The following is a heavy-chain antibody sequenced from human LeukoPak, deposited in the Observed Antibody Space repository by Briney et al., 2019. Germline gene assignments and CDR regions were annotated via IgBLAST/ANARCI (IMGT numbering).Heavy chain of an antibody. CDR3: ARGGGDYGDYVQRN. CDR1: GGSFSGYY. J-gene: IGHJ4*02. V-gene: IGHV4-34*01. CDR2: INHSGST. Sequence: SETLSLTCAVYGGSFSGYYWSWIRQPPGKGLEWIGEINHSGSTNYNPSLKSRATISVDTSKNQFSLKLSSVTAADTAVYYCARGGGDYGDYVQRNWGQGTLVTVSS. D-gene: IGHD4-17*01.